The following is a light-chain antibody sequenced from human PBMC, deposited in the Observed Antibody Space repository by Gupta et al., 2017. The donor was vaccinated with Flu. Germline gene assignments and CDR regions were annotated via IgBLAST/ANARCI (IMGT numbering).Light chain of an antibody. CDR1: QSISTN. V-gene: IGKV3-15*01. CDR2: GAF. CDR3: QQYNNWPPVT. J-gene: IGKJ4*01. Sequence: ELVITQSPATLSVSTGERATLSCRASQSISTNLAWYQQRPGQAPRLLIHGAFSRDTGTPARFSGSVSGTEFTLTISSLQSEDSGVYYCQQYNNWPPVTFGGGTRVEIK.